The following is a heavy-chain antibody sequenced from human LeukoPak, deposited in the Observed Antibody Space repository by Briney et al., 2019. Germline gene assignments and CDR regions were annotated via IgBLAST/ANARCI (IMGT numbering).Heavy chain of an antibody. CDR3: AREEVRGLPHFDD. V-gene: IGHV1-69*04. J-gene: IGHJ4*02. Sequence: SVKVSCKASGGTFSSYTISWVRQAPGQGLEWMGRIIPILGIANYAQKFQGRVTITADKSTSTAYMELSSLRSEDTAVYYCAREEVRGLPHFDDWGQGTLVTVSS. D-gene: IGHD1-26*01. CDR2: IIPILGIA. CDR1: GGTFSSYT.